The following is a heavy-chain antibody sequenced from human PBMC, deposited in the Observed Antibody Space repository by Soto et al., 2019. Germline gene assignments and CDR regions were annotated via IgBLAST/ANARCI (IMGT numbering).Heavy chain of an antibody. CDR2: ISTGSWHI. CDR1: GFTFSAYN. V-gene: IGHV3-21*01. Sequence: EVQLVESGGGLVKPGESLRLSCVGSGFTFSAYNINWVRQAPGKGLEWVSSISTGSWHIYQPDSMKGRFTISRDDAKNSVYLQMNSLRAEDTAVYYCARSPGVGVRGAYWGQGTLVTVSS. CDR3: ARSPGVGVRGAY. D-gene: IGHD3-16*01. J-gene: IGHJ4*02.